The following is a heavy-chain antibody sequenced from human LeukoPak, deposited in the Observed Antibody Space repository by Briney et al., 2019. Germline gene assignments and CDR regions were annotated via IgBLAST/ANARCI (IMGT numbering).Heavy chain of an antibody. Sequence: SETLSLTCTVSDGSISSYYWSWIRQSPGNGLEWIGYIYYSGSTTYNPSLKSRVTISVDTSKNQFSLRLSSVTAADTAVYFCARDRDGYNRFDYWGRGTLVTVPS. V-gene: IGHV4-59*01. CDR1: DGSISSYY. J-gene: IGHJ4*02. CDR2: IYYSGST. CDR3: ARDRDGYNRFDY. D-gene: IGHD5-24*01.